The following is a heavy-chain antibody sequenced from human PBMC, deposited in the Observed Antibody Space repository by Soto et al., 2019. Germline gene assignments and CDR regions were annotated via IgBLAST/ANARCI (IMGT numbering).Heavy chain of an antibody. CDR1: GFTFSTFA. Sequence: EVQLLVSGGGLVQPGGSLRLSCAASGFTFSTFAMSWVRQAPGKGMEWVSAIGTSGGETYYADSGKGRFTISRDKSTNTRYIQLSSLRAEDTAVYYAITSSRTLGDSWGQGTLVTVSS. D-gene: IGHD6-13*01. CDR2: IGTSGGET. V-gene: IGHV3-23*01. CDR3: ITSSRTLGDS. J-gene: IGHJ4*02.